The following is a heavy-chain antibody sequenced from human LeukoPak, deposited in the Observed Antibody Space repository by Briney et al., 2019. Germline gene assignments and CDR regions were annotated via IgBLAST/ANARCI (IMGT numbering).Heavy chain of an antibody. J-gene: IGHJ5*02. Sequence: GASVKVSCKASGYTFTSYYMHWVRQAPGQGLEWMGIINPSGGSTSYAQKFQGRVTMTRDMSTSTVYMELSSLRSEDTAVYYCARGSISCSSTSCSNWFDPWAREPWSASPQ. V-gene: IGHV1-46*01. CDR2: INPSGGST. D-gene: IGHD2-2*01. CDR1: GYTFTSYY. CDR3: ARGSISCSSTSCSNWFDP.